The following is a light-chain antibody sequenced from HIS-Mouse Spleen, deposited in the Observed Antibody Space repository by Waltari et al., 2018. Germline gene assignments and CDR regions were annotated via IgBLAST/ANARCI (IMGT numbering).Light chain of an antibody. J-gene: IGLJ2*01. CDR2: KES. CDR1: VLAKKY. V-gene: IGLV3-27*01. Sequence: SYELTQPSSVSVSPGQTARITCSGDVLAKKYARWFQQKPGQAPVLVIYKESERPSGIPERFSGSSSGTKVTLTISGAQFEDEADYYCYSAADNKGVFGGGTKLTVL. CDR3: YSAADNKGV.